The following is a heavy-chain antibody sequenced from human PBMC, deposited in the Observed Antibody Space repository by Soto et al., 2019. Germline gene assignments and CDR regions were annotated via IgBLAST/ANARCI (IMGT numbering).Heavy chain of an antibody. CDR1: GFTFSSYG. V-gene: IGHV3-30*18. CDR3: AKDSQTYYYDSSGYYYSFYFDY. CDR2: ISYDGSNK. Sequence: GGSLRLSCAASGFTFSSYGMHWVRQAPGKGLEWVAVISYDGSNKYYADSVKGRFTISRDNSKNTLYLQMNSLRAEDTAVCYCAKDSQTYYYDSSGYYYSFYFDYWGQGTLVTVSS. J-gene: IGHJ4*02. D-gene: IGHD3-22*01.